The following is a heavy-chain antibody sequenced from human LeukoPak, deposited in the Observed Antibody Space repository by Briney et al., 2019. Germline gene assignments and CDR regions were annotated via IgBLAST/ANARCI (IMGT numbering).Heavy chain of an antibody. D-gene: IGHD2-2*01. CDR3: ARAADIVVVPAVRSAFDI. V-gene: IGHV1-69*13. J-gene: IGHJ3*02. Sequence: ASVKVSCKASGYTFTSYGISWVRQAPGQGLEWMGGIIPIFGTANYAQKFQGRVTITADESTSTAYMELSSLRSEDTAVYYCARAADIVVVPAVRSAFDIWGQGTMVTVSS. CDR1: GYTFTSYG. CDR2: IIPIFGTA.